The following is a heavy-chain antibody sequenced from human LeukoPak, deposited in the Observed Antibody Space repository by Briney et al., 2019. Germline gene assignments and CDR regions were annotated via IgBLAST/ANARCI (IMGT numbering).Heavy chain of an antibody. V-gene: IGHV3-23*01. CDR2: ISDSGADT. J-gene: IGHJ4*02. CDR1: GITFSRYA. D-gene: IGHD5-12*01. Sequence: GGSLRLSCAASGITFSRYAMSWVRQAPGKGLEWVSVISDSGADTYYTDSVKGRFTISRDSSKNTLYLQMNSLRAEDTAVYYCAKMGWTAYDYTNYWGQGTLVTVSS. CDR3: AKMGWTAYDYTNY.